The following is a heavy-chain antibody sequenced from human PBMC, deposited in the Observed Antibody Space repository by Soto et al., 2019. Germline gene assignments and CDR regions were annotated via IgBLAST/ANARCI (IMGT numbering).Heavy chain of an antibody. CDR2: INHSGST. D-gene: IGHD1-26*01. Sequence: PSETLSLTCAVYGGSFSGYYWSWIRQPPGKGLEWIGEINHSGSTNYNPSLKSRVTISVDTSKNQFSLKLSSVTAADTAVYYCARVSRELKFDPWCQGTLVTVSS. V-gene: IGHV4-34*01. CDR1: GGSFSGYY. CDR3: ARVSRELKFDP. J-gene: IGHJ5*02.